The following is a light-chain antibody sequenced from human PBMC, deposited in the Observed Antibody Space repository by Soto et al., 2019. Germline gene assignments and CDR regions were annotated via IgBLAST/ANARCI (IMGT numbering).Light chain of an antibody. Sequence: QSVLTQPASVSGSPGQSIAISCTGTSSDVGGYSYVSWYQQQPGKAPKLVISDVSNRPSGVSDRFSGSKSGNTASLTISGLHTEDEADYYCASYTTSSTYVFGTGTKVXVL. CDR1: SSDVGGYSY. CDR3: ASYTTSSTYV. J-gene: IGLJ1*01. CDR2: DVS. V-gene: IGLV2-14*01.